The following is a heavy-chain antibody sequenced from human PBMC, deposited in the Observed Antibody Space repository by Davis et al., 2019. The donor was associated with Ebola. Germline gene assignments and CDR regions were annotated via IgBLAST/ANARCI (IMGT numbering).Heavy chain of an antibody. CDR3: ARDFWSGPWFDP. CDR1: GFTFSSYW. CDR2: INSDGSST. D-gene: IGHD3-3*01. V-gene: IGHV3-74*01. J-gene: IGHJ5*02. Sequence: GESPKIPCAASGFTFSSYWLHWVRQAPGKGLVWVSRINSDGSSTSYADSVKGRFTISRDNAKNTLYLQMNSLRAEDTAVYYCARDFWSGPWFDPWGQGTLVTVSS.